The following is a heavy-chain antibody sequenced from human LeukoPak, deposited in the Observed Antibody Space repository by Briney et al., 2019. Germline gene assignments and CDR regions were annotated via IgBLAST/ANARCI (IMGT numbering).Heavy chain of an antibody. D-gene: IGHD6-19*01. CDR1: GGTFSSYA. Sequence: GASVKVSCKASGGTFSSYAISWVRQAPGQGLEWMGGIIPIFDTANYAQKFQGRVTITADKSTSTAYMELSSLRSDDTAVYYCARTPPPGGWSWFDYWGQGTLVTVSS. CDR2: IIPIFDTA. J-gene: IGHJ4*02. V-gene: IGHV1-69*06. CDR3: ARTPPPGGWSWFDY.